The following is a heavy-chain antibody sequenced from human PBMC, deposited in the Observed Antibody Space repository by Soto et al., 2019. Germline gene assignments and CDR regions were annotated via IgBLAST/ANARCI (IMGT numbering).Heavy chain of an antibody. J-gene: IGHJ3*02. Sequence: QVQLQESGPGLVKPSETLSLTCTVSGGSISSYYWSWIRQPPGKGLEWIGYIYSSGSTNYNPSLKSRVTISVDTSKNRFSLKLSSVTAADTAVYYCARHQPTPNPEKRITIVRGVMSAFDIWGQGTMVTVSS. CDR1: GGSISSYY. CDR3: ARHQPTPNPEKRITIVRGVMSAFDI. V-gene: IGHV4-59*08. CDR2: IYSSGST. D-gene: IGHD3-10*01.